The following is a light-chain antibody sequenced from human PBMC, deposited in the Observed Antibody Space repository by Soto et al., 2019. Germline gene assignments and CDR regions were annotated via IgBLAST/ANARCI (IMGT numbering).Light chain of an antibody. Sequence: DIQMTQSPPSLSASVGDRVTITCQASQDISNYLNWYQQRPGKAPKLLMYDASILETGVPSRFSGSGSGTDFTFTISSLQPEDIATYYCQQYDIVPLTFGGGTKVEIK. CDR1: QDISNY. CDR2: DAS. J-gene: IGKJ4*01. V-gene: IGKV1-33*01. CDR3: QQYDIVPLT.